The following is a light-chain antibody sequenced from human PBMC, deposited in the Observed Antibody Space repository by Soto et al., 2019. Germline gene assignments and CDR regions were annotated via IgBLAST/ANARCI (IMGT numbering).Light chain of an antibody. V-gene: IGKV3-20*01. CDR1: QSVSNNY. J-gene: IGKJ1*01. CDR3: QQYGSSPRT. Sequence: EIVLTQSPGSLSLSPGERATLSCRASQSVSNNYLAWYQQKPGQAPRLLIYGASNRATSIPDRFSGSGSGTDFTLTISRLEPEDFATYYCQQYGSSPRTFGQGTKVDIK. CDR2: GAS.